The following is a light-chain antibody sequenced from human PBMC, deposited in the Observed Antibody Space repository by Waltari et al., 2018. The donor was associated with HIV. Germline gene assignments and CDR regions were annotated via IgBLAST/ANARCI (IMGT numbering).Light chain of an antibody. J-gene: IGLJ3*02. V-gene: IGLV2-14*01. CDR2: EVS. CDR1: SSDVGGYNY. Sequence: QSALTQPAAVSGYPGQSITISCIGTSSDVGGYNYVSWYQQHPGKAPKLMIYEVSNRPSGVSNRFSGSKSGNTASLTISGLQAEDEADYSCSSYTSSSTRVFGGGTNLTVL. CDR3: SSYTSSSTRV.